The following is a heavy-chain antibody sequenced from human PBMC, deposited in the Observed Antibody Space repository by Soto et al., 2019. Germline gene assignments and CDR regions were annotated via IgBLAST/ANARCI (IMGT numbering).Heavy chain of an antibody. J-gene: IGHJ5*02. CDR2: IIPIFGTA. V-gene: IGHV1-69*01. CDR1: GGTFSSYA. CDR3: ARATYNWNGVNWFDP. D-gene: IGHD1-20*01. Sequence: QVQLVQSGAEVKKPGSSVKVSCKASGGTFSSYAISWVRQAPGQGLEWMGGIIPIFGTANYAQKFQGRVTITADESTSTAYMELSSLRSEDTAVSYCARATYNWNGVNWFDPWGQGTLVTVSS.